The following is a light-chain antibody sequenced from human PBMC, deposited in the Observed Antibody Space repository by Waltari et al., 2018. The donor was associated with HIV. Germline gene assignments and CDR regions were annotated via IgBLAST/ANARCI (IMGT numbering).Light chain of an antibody. J-gene: IGLJ2*01. Sequence: QSALTQPASVSGSPGQSITISCTGTSSDIGDSDYVSLYQQHPGQAPKLLIYAVRDRPSGVSDRFSGSKSGNTASLTISGLQAEDEAHYHCTSHTNTDTVVFGGGTMVTVL. CDR2: AVR. CDR1: SSDIGDSDY. CDR3: TSHTNTDTVV. V-gene: IGLV2-14*01.